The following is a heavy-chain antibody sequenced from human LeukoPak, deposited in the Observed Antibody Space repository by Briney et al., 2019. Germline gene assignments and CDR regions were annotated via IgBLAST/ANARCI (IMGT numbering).Heavy chain of an antibody. V-gene: IGHV3-33*01. CDR1: GFTFSNHG. Sequence: SGRSLRLSCAASGFTFSNHGMHWVRQAPGKGLEWVAVIWYDGSNKYYADSVKGRFTISRDNSKNTVYLQMNSLRAEDTAVYYCARGSFSSLPGPHHGMDVWGQGTTGTVSS. D-gene: IGHD6-13*01. J-gene: IGHJ6*02. CDR3: ARGSFSSLPGPHHGMDV. CDR2: IWYDGSNK.